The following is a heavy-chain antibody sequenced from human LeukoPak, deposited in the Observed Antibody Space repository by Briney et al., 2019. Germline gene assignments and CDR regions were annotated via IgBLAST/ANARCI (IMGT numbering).Heavy chain of an antibody. Sequence: SETLSLTCTVSGGSVSSTSYYWGWIRQPPGKGLEWIGSIYYSGNTYYNPSLKSRVTISVDTSKNQFSLKLSSVTAADTAVYYCARLKEGIDYWGQGTLVTVSS. J-gene: IGHJ4*02. CDR3: ARLKEGIDY. CDR1: GGSVSSTSYY. V-gene: IGHV4-39*01. CDR2: IYYSGNT. D-gene: IGHD3-10*01.